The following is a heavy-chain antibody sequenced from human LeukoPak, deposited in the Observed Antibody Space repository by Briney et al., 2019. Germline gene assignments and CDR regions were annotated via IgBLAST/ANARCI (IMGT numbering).Heavy chain of an antibody. V-gene: IGHV4-4*07. CDR3: ARDPAGHGRYFDY. CDR1: GGPINAYF. Sequence: PWETLSLTCTVSGGPINAYFCTWLPQSAGAGRECCGRIHTSGTTHYNASLKSRVSMSVDTSNNKFSLRLNSVTAADTAVYYCARDPAGHGRYFDYWGQGALVTVSS. D-gene: IGHD1-14*01. CDR2: IHTSGTT. J-gene: IGHJ4*02.